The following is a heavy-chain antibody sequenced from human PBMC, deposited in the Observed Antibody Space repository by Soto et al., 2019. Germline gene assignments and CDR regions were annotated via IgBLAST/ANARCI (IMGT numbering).Heavy chain of an antibody. J-gene: IGHJ4*02. CDR2: ISFSGST. Sequence: QVQLQESGPGLVKPSQTLSLTCTVSGGSISSGDYYWSWIRQPPGKGLEWIGYISFSGSTYYNPSLKSRVAISVDTSKNQFSLKLSSVTAADTAVYYCAREVINSGYDLVDYWGQGTLVTVSS. D-gene: IGHD5-12*01. V-gene: IGHV4-30-4*01. CDR3: AREVINSGYDLVDY. CDR1: GGSISSGDYY.